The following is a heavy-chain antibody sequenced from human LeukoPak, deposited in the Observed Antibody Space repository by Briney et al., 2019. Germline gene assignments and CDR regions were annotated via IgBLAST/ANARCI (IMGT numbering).Heavy chain of an antibody. CDR2: IWDDGSNK. D-gene: IGHD3-22*01. CDR3: AGTSEATYYTLSSGHYLGAFDI. Sequence: PGRSLRLSCAASGFAFSNYVMHWVRQTPGKGLEWLAVIWDDGSNKYYADHVKGRFTISRDNSMNTLYLQINSLRAEDTAVFYCAGTSEATYYTLSSGHYLGAFDIWGKGTMVTVSS. CDR1: GFAFSNYV. V-gene: IGHV3-33*01. J-gene: IGHJ3*02.